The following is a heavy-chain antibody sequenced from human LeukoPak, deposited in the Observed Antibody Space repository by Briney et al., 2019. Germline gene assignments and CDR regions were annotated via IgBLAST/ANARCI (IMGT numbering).Heavy chain of an antibody. J-gene: IGHJ4*02. Sequence: SGGSLRLSCAASGFTFSSYGMHWVRQAPGKGLEWVAVISYDGSYKYCADSVKGRFTISRDNSKNTLYLQMNSLRAEDTAVYYCAKAGDYGDYAFDYWGQGTLVTVSS. V-gene: IGHV3-30*18. D-gene: IGHD4-17*01. CDR2: ISYDGSYK. CDR3: AKAGDYGDYAFDY. CDR1: GFTFSSYG.